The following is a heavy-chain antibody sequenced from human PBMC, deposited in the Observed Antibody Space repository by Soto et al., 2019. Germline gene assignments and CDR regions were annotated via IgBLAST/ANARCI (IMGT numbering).Heavy chain of an antibody. CDR1: GGTFSSYT. Sequence: QVQLVQSGAEVKKPGSSVKVSCKASGGTFSSYTISWVRQAPGQGLEWMGRIIPILGIANYAQKFQGRVTITADKSTSTAYTELSSLRSEDTAVEYCARDGSAWYFDLWGRGPLVTVSS. CDR2: IIPILGIA. V-gene: IGHV1-69*08. J-gene: IGHJ2*01. D-gene: IGHD6-25*01. CDR3: ARDGSAWYFDL.